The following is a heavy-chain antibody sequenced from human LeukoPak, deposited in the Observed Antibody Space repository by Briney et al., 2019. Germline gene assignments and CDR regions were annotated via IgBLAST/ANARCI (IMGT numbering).Heavy chain of an antibody. CDR1: GYTFTSYD. J-gene: IGHJ4*02. Sequence: SVKVSCKASGYTFTSYDINWVRQAPGQGLEWMGGIIPIFGTANYAQKFQGRVTITADKSTSTAYMELSSLRSEDTAVYYCARAYSSGWTRGFDYWGQGTLVTVSS. CDR2: IIPIFGTA. V-gene: IGHV1-69*06. D-gene: IGHD6-19*01. CDR3: ARAYSSGWTRGFDY.